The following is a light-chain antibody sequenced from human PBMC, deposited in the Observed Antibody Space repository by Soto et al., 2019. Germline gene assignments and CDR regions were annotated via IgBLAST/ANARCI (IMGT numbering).Light chain of an antibody. Sequence: QSALTQPAAVSGPPGQSITISCTGTSSDVGRYNYVSWYQQHPGKAPKLMIYEVRNRPSGVSNRFSAPKSGNTASLTISGLQAEDEADYYCTSYTSNTTWVFGGGTKVTVL. CDR3: TSYTSNTTWV. J-gene: IGLJ3*02. CDR1: SSDVGRYNY. V-gene: IGLV2-14*01. CDR2: EVR.